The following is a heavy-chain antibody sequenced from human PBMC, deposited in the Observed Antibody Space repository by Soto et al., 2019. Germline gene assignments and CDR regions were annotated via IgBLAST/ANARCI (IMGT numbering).Heavy chain of an antibody. CDR2: IYPCDSDT. Sequence: CESLKISFKGPWYSFTSYWIGWVRQGPGKGLEGIGIIYPCDSDTIYSPPCQGQDTISAHISISTPYLPWSSLNASDSAMYYCARGHYDSSGYYYVGFEDWGQGTLVTVSS. J-gene: IGHJ4*02. CDR1: WYSFTSYW. V-gene: IGHV5-51*01. D-gene: IGHD3-22*01. CDR3: ARGHYDSSGYYYVGFED.